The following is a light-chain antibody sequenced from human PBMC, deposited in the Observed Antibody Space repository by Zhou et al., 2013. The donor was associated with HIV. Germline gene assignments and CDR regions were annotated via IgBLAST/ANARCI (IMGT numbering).Light chain of an antibody. Sequence: QMSQSPSSLRASVGDRVTITCRASQGIGNDVNWYQHKSGQAPRRLIYAASNLQTGVPSRFRGSGHGTDFSLTISGLQTEDFATYYCQQANSTPLTFGGGTKVDI. J-gene: IGKJ4*01. CDR2: AAS. CDR3: QQANSTPLT. V-gene: IGKV1-17*01. CDR1: QGIGND.